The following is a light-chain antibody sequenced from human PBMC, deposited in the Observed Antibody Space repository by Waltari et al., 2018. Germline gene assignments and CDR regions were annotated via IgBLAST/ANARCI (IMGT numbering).Light chain of an antibody. CDR1: QSVSSY. CDR3: QQRSNWPRT. J-gene: IGKJ1*01. V-gene: IGKV3-11*01. Sequence: DIVLTQSPATLSLSPGERATLSCRASQSVSSYLAWYQQKPGQAPRLLIYDASNRATGIPARFSGSESGTDFTLTISSLEPEDFAVYYCQQRSNWPRTFGQGTKVEIK. CDR2: DAS.